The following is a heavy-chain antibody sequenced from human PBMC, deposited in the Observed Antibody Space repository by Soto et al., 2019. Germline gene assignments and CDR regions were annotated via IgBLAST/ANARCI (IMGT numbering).Heavy chain of an antibody. D-gene: IGHD6-19*01. CDR1: GFTFSSYG. V-gene: IGHV3-30*18. CDR2: ISYDGSNK. J-gene: IGHJ4*02. CDR3: AKVGAQWLVDY. Sequence: GGSLRLSCAASGFTFSSYGMHWVRQAPGKGLEWVAVISYDGSNKYYADSVKGRFTISRDNSKNTLYLQMNSLRAEDTAVYYCAKVGAQWLVDYWGQGTLVTVSS.